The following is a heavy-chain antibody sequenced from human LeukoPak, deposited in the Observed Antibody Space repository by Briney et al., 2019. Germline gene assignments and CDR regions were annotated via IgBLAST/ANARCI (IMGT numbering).Heavy chain of an antibody. CDR3: AREAVWFGKTYYYYYMDV. D-gene: IGHD3-10*01. V-gene: IGHV3-48*04. CDR1: GFTLKNYS. CDR2: ISSITSIT. Sequence: GGSLRLSCVASGFTLKNYSMNWVRQAPGKGLEWVSYISSITSITYNADSVKGRFTISRDSAKTSLYLQMNSLRAEDTAVYYCAREAVWFGKTYYYYYMDVWGKGTTVTVSS. J-gene: IGHJ6*03.